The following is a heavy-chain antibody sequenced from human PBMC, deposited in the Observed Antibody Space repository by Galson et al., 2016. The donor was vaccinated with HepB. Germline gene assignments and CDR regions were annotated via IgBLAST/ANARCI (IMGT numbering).Heavy chain of an antibody. D-gene: IGHD3/OR15-3a*01. CDR3: EREPVRCIGHDFGYFGH. CDR1: GFTFSSYG. V-gene: IGHV3-33*01. Sequence: SLRLSCAASGFTFSSYGMNWVRQAPGRGLEWVAAISCDGGRTNYADFVKGRFTISRDNSKNTLYLQMNSLRAEDTAIYYCEREPVRCIGHDFGYFGHWGQGTLVTVSS. CDR2: ISCDGGRT. J-gene: IGHJ1*01.